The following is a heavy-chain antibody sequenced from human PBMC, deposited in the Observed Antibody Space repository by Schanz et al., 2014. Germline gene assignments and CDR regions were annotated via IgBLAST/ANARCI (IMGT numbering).Heavy chain of an antibody. CDR1: GYTLSAYS. Sequence: QVQLVQSGTQVKKPGASVKVSCKASGYTLSAYSLHWVRQAPGQGLEWMGWISAYNGNTNYAQKLQGRVTMTTDTSTSTAYMELRSLRSDDTAHYYCVRVPSRDVSFDLWGRGTLVTVSS. CDR3: VRVPSRDVSFDL. V-gene: IGHV1-18*01. CDR2: ISAYNGNT. J-gene: IGHJ2*01. D-gene: IGHD3-16*01.